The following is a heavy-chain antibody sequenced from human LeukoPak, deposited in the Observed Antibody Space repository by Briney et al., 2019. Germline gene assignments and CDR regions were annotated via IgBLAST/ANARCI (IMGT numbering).Heavy chain of an antibody. Sequence: GGSLRLSCAASGFSFNSYSMNWVRQAPGKGLEWVSSISSSGNYIYDADSVKGRFTISRDNPKNTLYLQMNILRAEDTAVYFCAKRGVVIRVILVGFHKEAYYFDSWGQGALVTVSS. J-gene: IGHJ4*02. V-gene: IGHV3-21*04. CDR2: ISSSGNYI. D-gene: IGHD3-22*01. CDR3: AKRGVVIRVILVGFHKEAYYFDS. CDR1: GFSFNSYS.